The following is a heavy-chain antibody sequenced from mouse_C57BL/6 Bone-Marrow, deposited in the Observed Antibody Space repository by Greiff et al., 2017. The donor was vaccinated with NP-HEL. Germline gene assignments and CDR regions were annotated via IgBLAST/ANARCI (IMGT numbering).Heavy chain of an antibody. D-gene: IGHD2-2*01. CDR2: IDPSDSYT. CDR3: ARTVWLRRDWYFDV. CDR1: GYTFTSYW. Sequence: QVQLQQPGAELVKPGASVKLSCKASGYTFTSYWMQWVKQRPGQGLEWIGEIDPSDSYTNYNQKFKGKATLTVDTSSSTAYMQLSSLTSEDSAVYYCARTVWLRRDWYFDVWGTGTTVTVSS. V-gene: IGHV1-50*01. J-gene: IGHJ1*03.